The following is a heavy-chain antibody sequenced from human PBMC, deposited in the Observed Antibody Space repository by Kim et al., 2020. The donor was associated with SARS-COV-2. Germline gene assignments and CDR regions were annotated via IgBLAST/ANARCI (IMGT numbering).Heavy chain of an antibody. CDR1: GFTFSNAW. J-gene: IGHJ6*02. V-gene: IGHV3-15*01. CDR3: TTPNLGIAAAGTSGVYYYGMDV. D-gene: IGHD6-13*01. CDR2: IKSKTDGGTT. Sequence: GGSLRLSCAASGFTFSNAWMSWVRQAPGKGLEWVGRIKSKTDGGTTDYAAPVKGRFTISRDDSKNTLYLQMNSLKTEDTAVYYCTTPNLGIAAAGTSGVYYYGMDVWGQGTTVTVSS.